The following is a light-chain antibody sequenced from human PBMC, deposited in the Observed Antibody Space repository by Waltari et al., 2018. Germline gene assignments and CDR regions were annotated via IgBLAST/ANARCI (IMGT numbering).Light chain of an antibody. Sequence: QSALTQPPSASGSPGQSVTISCTGTSSDVGGDNCVSWYQQHPGKAPKRMIYDVSKRPSGVPDRFSGSKSGNTAYLTVSGLQAEDEADYYCNSYAGSNSVLFGAGTKLTVL. J-gene: IGLJ2*01. CDR1: SSDVGGDNC. V-gene: IGLV2-8*01. CDR2: DVS. CDR3: NSYAGSNSVL.